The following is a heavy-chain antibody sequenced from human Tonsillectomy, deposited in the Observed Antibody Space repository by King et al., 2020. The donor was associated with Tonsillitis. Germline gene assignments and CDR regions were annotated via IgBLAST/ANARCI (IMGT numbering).Heavy chain of an antibody. J-gene: IGHJ2*01. D-gene: IGHD6-19*01. V-gene: IGHV3-74*03. CDR1: GFTFSSYW. CDR3: ARGTSSGYFWYFDL. Sequence: VQLVESGGGLVQPGGSLRLSCAASGFTFSSYWMHWVRQAPGKGLVWVSRINGDGSSTEYADSVRGRLTISRDNAKNTLYLQMNSLSAEDTAVYYCARGTSSGYFWYFDLWGRGTLVTVSS. CDR2: INGDGSST.